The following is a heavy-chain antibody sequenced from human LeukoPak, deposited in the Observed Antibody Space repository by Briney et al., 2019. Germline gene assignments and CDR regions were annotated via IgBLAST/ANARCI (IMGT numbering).Heavy chain of an antibody. CDR1: GFTFSDYY. Sequence: GGSLRLSCAASGFTFSDYYMSWIRQAPGKGLEWVSYIDSSSSRINYADSVKGRFTISRDNSKNTLYLQMNSLSAEDTAVYYCAKAHIAAAGTRRGMDVWGKGTTVTVSS. J-gene: IGHJ6*04. CDR3: AKAHIAAAGTRRGMDV. V-gene: IGHV3-11*05. CDR2: IDSSSSRI. D-gene: IGHD6-13*01.